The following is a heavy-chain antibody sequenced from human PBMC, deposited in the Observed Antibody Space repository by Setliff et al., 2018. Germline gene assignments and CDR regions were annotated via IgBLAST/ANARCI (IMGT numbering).Heavy chain of an antibody. Sequence: SETLSLTCTVSGGSISSYYWSWIRQPAGKGLEWIWHIYIGGSANYNPSLKSRVTMSIDTSKNQFSLKLNSVTAADTAVYYCAGGPPGYNPYTGFDPWGQGTLVTVSS. CDR3: AGGPPGYNPYTGFDP. V-gene: IGHV4-4*07. D-gene: IGHD5-12*01. CDR2: IYIGGSA. J-gene: IGHJ5*02. CDR1: GGSISSYY.